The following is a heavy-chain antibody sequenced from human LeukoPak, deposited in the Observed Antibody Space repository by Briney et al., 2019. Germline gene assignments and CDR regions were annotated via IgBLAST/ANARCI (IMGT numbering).Heavy chain of an antibody. D-gene: IGHD2-2*01. CDR3: AKDRGRGQLLSFDY. J-gene: IGHJ4*02. CDR2: ISGGGGST. V-gene: IGHV3-23*01. Sequence: GGSLRLSCAASGFTFSSYAMSWVRQAPGKGLEWVSAISGGGGSTYYADSVKGRFTISRDNSKNTLYLQMNSLRAEDTAVYYCAKDRGRGQLLSFDYWGQGTLVAVSS. CDR1: GFTFSSYA.